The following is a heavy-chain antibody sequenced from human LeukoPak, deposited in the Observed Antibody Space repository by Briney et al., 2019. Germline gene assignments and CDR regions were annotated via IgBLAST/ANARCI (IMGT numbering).Heavy chain of an antibody. CDR1: GFTFGDYD. CDR3: TRDQTPYY. CDR2: ISSEAYGGTP. V-gene: IGHV3-49*04. Sequence: GGSLRLSCTASGFTFGDYDMTWVRQAPGKGLEWVGFISSEAYGGTPEYAASVKGRFTISRDDSKSIAYLQMNSLKTEDTAVYYCTRDQTPYYWGQGTLVTVSS. J-gene: IGHJ4*02.